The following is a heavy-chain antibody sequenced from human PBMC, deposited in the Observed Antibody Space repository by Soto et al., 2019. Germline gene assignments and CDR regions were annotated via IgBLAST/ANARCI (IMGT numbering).Heavy chain of an antibody. CDR3: ARGPGKYYYDSSGYYSGAFDI. V-gene: IGHV4-31*03. J-gene: IGHJ3*02. D-gene: IGHD3-22*01. CDR1: GGSISIGGYY. CDR2: IYYSGST. Sequence: SETLSLTCTVSGGSISIGGYYWSWIRQHPGKGLEWIGYIYYSGSTYYNPSLKSRVTISVDTSKNQFSLKLSSVTAADTAVYYCARGPGKYYYDSSGYYSGAFDIWGQGTMVTVSS.